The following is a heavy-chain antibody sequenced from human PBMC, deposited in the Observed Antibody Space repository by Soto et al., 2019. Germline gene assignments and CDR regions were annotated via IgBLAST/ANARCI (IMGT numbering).Heavy chain of an antibody. D-gene: IGHD2-21*01. CDR1: GGTFSSYA. CDR2: IIPIFGTA. J-gene: IGHJ4*02. CDR3: ARGDISDSVTSLYYFDY. Sequence: QVQLVQSGAEVKKPGSSVKVSCKASGGTFSSYAISWVRQAPGQGLEWMGGIIPIFGTANYAQKFQGRVTITAXXHXSXXYMELRSLGSADTAVYYCARGDISDSVTSLYYFDYWGQGTLVTVSS. V-gene: IGHV1-69*12.